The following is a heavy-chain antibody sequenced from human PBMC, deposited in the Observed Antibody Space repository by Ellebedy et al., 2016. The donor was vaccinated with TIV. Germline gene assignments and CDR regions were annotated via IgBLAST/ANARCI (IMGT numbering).Heavy chain of an antibody. V-gene: IGHV4-39*01. CDR2: IYHSGST. CDR3: ARQRGEKIWSGYYPTYYFDY. J-gene: IGHJ4*02. CDR1: GGSINNTNYY. Sequence: MPGGSLRLSCTVSGGSINNTNYYWGWFRQPPGKGLEWIGSIYHSGSTYKNPSLKSRVTVSVDTSKNQFSLNLRSVTAADTALYYCARQRGEKIWSGYYPTYYFDYWGQGTLVTVSS. D-gene: IGHD3-3*01.